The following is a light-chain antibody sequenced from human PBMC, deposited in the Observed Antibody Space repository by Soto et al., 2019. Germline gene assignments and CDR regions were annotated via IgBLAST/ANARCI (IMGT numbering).Light chain of an antibody. V-gene: IGKV3-11*01. CDR1: QSVFDF. J-gene: IGKJ4*01. CDR2: DAS. CDR3: QQRSRWPLT. Sequence: EIVLTQSPATLSLSPGERATLSCRASQSVFDFLDWLQQKPGQAPRVLIYDASKRAAGIPDRFSGSGSETHFTLTISSLEPEDFAVYYCQQRSRWPLTFGTGTKV.